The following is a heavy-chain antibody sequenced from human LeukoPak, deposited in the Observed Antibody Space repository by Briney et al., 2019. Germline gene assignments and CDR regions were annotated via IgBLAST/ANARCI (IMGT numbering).Heavy chain of an antibody. Sequence: ASVKVSCKASGYTFTSYGISWVRQAPGQGLEWMGWISAYNGNTNYAQKLQGRVTMTTDTSTSTAYMELRSLRSDDTAVYYCARDRQPYYYDSSGYCWGQGTLVTVSS. CDR1: GYTFTSYG. CDR3: ARDRQPYYYDSSGYC. D-gene: IGHD3-22*01. V-gene: IGHV1-18*01. J-gene: IGHJ4*02. CDR2: ISAYNGNT.